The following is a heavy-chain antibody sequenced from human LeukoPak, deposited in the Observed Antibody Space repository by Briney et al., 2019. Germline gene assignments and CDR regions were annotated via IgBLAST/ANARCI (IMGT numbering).Heavy chain of an antibody. J-gene: IGHJ6*02. V-gene: IGHV3-7*01. Sequence: GGSLRLSCAASGFTFSSYWMSWVRQAPGKELEWVAIIKPDGSESYCVDSVEGRFTVSRDNTKNSLYLQMNSLRAEDTAVYYCARDTLSGVIIGPRMDVWGQGTTVTVSS. CDR1: GFTFSSYW. CDR3: ARDTLSGVIIGPRMDV. D-gene: IGHD3-3*01. CDR2: IKPDGSES.